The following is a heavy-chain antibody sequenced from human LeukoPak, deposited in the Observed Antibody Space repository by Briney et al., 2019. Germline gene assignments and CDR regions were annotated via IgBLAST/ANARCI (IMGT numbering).Heavy chain of an antibody. J-gene: IGHJ4*02. Sequence: PGGSLRLSCAASGFTFSDYYMNWLRQAPGKGLEWVSYISSRGSPINYADSVKGRFTISRDSAKKSLYLQMNSLRAEDTAVYYCARARGAIAVTGTPDYWGQGTLVTVSS. CDR3: ARARGAIAVTGTPDY. CDR2: ISSRGSPI. D-gene: IGHD6-19*01. V-gene: IGHV3-11*01. CDR1: GFTFSDYY.